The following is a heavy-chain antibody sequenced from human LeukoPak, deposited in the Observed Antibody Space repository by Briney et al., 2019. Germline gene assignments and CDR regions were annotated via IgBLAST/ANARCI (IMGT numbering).Heavy chain of an antibody. CDR3: ARHAYDDFVTGLFDP. J-gene: IGHJ5*02. CDR1: GCSISSSNNY. CDR2: IYYSSNT. Sequence: PSETLSLTCTVSGCSISSSNNYWVRIRHPPGKELVWISNIYYSSNTYYNPFLKRLFTITVDTSKTHSSLNLISVTAADTAMYYCARHAYDDFVTGLFDPWGQGTLVTVSS. V-gene: IGHV4-39*01. D-gene: IGHD3-3*01.